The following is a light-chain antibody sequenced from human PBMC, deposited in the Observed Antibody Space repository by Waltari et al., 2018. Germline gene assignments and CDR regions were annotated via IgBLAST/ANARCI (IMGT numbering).Light chain of an antibody. CDR3: SSRELSGHVV. CDR2: GKN. J-gene: IGLJ2*01. Sequence: SSDLTQDPAVSVALGQTVRITCQGDILRTYYGNWCRQKPGQPPELVIYGKNNRPSGIPDRFSAYSSGNTASLIITGAQAEDEADYYCSSRELSGHVVFGGGTRLTVL. CDR1: ILRTYY. V-gene: IGLV3-19*01.